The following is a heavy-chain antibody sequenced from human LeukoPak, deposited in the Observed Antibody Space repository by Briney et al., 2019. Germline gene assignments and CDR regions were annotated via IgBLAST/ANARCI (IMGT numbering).Heavy chain of an antibody. CDR1: GCTFSSYT. Sequence: SVKVSCKASGCTFSSYTISWVRQAPGQGLEWVGRIIPILGITNYAQKFQGRVTITADKSTSTAYMELSSLRSEDTAVYYCARDVHNGYSYGTYFDYWGQGTLVTVSS. CDR2: IIPILGIT. CDR3: ARDVHNGYSYGTYFDY. J-gene: IGHJ4*02. V-gene: IGHV1-69*04. D-gene: IGHD5-18*01.